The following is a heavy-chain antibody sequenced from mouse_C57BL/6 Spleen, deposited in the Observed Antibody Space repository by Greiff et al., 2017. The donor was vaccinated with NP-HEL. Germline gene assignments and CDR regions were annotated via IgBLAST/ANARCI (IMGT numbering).Heavy chain of an antibody. Sequence: EVKLQESGPGLVKPSQSLSLTCSVTGYSITSGYYWNWIRQFPGNKLEWMGYISYDGSNNYNPSLKNRISITRDTSKNQFFLKLNSVATEDTATYYCARGAASNPFAYWGQGTLVTVSA. J-gene: IGHJ3*01. CDR3: ARGAASNPFAY. D-gene: IGHD6-2*01. CDR2: ISYDGSN. CDR1: GYSITSGYY. V-gene: IGHV3-6*01.